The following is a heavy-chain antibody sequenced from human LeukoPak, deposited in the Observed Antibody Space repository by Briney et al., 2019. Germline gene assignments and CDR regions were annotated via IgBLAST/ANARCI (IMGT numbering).Heavy chain of an antibody. D-gene: IGHD5-24*01. CDR3: ARHQGGDGYNYYYYYMDV. V-gene: IGHV4-39*01. Sequence: SEXLSLTCTVSGGSISSSRYYWGWIRQPPGKGLEWIGSIYYSGSTYYKLSLRSRVTISVDTSKSQFSLELSSVTAADTAVYYCARHQGGDGYNYYYYYMDVWGKGTTVTVSS. J-gene: IGHJ6*03. CDR2: IYYSGST. CDR1: GGSISSSRYY.